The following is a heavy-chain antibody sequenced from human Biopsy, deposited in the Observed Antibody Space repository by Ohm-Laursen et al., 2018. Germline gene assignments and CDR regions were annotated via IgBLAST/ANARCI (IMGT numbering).Heavy chain of an antibody. D-gene: IGHD6-19*01. CDR3: ASDRDSSGSFRWNH. V-gene: IGHV4-39*01. Sequence: SETLSLTCTVSGGSISNNNYYWGWIRQPPGKGLEWIGSIFYRGSTHYKPSLKSRVNISVDTSKNQLSLSLNSVTAADTAVYYCASDRDSSGSFRWNHWGQGTLVTVSS. CDR2: IFYRGST. J-gene: IGHJ5*02. CDR1: GGSISNNNYY.